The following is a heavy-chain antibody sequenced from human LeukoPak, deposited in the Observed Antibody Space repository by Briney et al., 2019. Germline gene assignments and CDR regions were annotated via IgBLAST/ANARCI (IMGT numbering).Heavy chain of an antibody. Sequence: PSETLSLTCTVSGGSISSSSYYWGWIRQSPGKGLEWIGSIYYSGSTYYNPSLKSRVTISVDTSKNQFSLKLSSVTAADTAVYYCARQGEYSSSSYWFDPWGQGTLVTVSS. J-gene: IGHJ5*02. CDR1: GGSISSSSYY. V-gene: IGHV4-39*01. D-gene: IGHD6-6*01. CDR2: IYYSGST. CDR3: ARQGEYSSSSYWFDP.